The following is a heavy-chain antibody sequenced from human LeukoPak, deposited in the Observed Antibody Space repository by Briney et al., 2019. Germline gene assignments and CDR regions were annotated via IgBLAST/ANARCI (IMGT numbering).Heavy chain of an antibody. J-gene: IGHJ4*02. D-gene: IGHD3-9*01. Sequence: GGSLRLSCAVSGFNFNSYWMSWVRQAPGKGLEWVANIKQDGSERYYVDSVKGRFTISRDNAKKSLYLQMTSLRAEDTAVYYCARRDLYDILTGSMYYFDYWGQGTLVTVSS. V-gene: IGHV3-7*01. CDR1: GFNFNSYW. CDR2: IKQDGSER. CDR3: ARRDLYDILTGSMYYFDY.